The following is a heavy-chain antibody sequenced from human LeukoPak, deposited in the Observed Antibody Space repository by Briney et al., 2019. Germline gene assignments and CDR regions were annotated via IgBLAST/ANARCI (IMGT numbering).Heavy chain of an antibody. V-gene: IGHV4-59*01. CDR3: VRDRELFY. D-gene: IGHD1-7*01. CDR2: VYNSGST. Sequence: PSETLSLTCTVSGGSISIYYWSWIRQPPGKRLEWLGYVYNSGSTDYNPSLKSRVTISADTSKNQFSLKLSSVTAADTAVYYCVRDRELFYWGQGTLVTVSS. J-gene: IGHJ4*02. CDR1: GGSISIYY.